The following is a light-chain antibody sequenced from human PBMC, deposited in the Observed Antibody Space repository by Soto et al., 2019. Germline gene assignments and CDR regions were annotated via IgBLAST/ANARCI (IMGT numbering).Light chain of an antibody. V-gene: IGKV2-30*02. Sequence: DVVMTQSPLSLPVTLGQPASISCRSSQSLVHSDGNTYLNWFQQRPGQSPRRLIYKISNRDSGVPDRFSGRGSGTDLTLMISRVEAEDVGVYYCMQGTHWPLYTFGQGTKLEIK. CDR1: QSLVHSDGNTY. J-gene: IGKJ2*01. CDR2: KIS. CDR3: MQGTHWPLYT.